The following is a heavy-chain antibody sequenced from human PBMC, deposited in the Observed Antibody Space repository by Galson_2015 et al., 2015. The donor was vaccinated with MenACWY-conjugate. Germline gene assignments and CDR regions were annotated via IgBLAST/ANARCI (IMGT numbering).Heavy chain of an antibody. J-gene: IGHJ4*02. D-gene: IGHD3-3*02. CDR1: GFPFYSYW. CDR3: VRPIMTFVAVRSLDN. Sequence: SLRLSCAASGFPFYSYWMTWVRQAPGKGLEWVANVKSDGSEQYYVDSVRGRFTISRDNAKNSLFLQMNSLRPEDTAVYYCVRPIMTFVAVRSLDNWRQGTVVTVSS. CDR2: VKSDGSEQ. V-gene: IGHV3-7*01.